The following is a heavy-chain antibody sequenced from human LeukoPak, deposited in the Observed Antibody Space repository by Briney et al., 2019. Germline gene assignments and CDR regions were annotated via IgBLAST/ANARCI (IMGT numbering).Heavy chain of an antibody. Sequence: SETLSLTCAVSGYSISSGYYWGWIRQPPGKGLEWIGSIYHSGGTYYNPSLKSRVTISVDTSKNQFSLRLSSVTAADTAVYYCARQSNCSGGNCYRGYYYYMDVWGKGTTVTVSS. V-gene: IGHV4-38-2*01. CDR1: GYSISSGYY. CDR2: IYHSGGT. J-gene: IGHJ6*03. CDR3: ARQSNCSGGNCYRGYYYYMDV. D-gene: IGHD2-15*01.